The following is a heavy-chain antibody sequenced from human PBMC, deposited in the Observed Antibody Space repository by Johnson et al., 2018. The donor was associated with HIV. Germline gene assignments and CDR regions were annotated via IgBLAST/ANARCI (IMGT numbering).Heavy chain of an antibody. CDR3: ATIAAHGAAFDI. D-gene: IGHD6-25*01. J-gene: IGHJ3*02. CDR1: GFTFDDYA. Sequence: VQLVESGGGLVQPGRSLRLSCAASGFTFDDYAMHWVRQAPGSGLEWVSVISGSGGSTYYADSVKVRFTISRDNSKNTLYLQMNSLRAADTAAYYCATIAAHGAAFDIWGQGTVVTVSS. CDR2: ISGSGGST. V-gene: IGHV3-23*04.